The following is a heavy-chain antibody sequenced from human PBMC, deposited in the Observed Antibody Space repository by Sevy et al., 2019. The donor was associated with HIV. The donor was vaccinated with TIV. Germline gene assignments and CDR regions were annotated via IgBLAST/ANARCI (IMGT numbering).Heavy chain of an antibody. CDR2: IQVDGREK. CDR1: GFTLSDSG. CDR3: AKRPTAA. J-gene: IGHJ5*02. Sequence: GGSLRLSCAASGFTLSDSGVHWVRQAPGKGLEWVAFIQVDGREKFYTDSVKGRFTISRESSKNTVYLQMNSLRGEDTAVYYCAKRPTAAWGQGTLVTVSS. V-gene: IGHV3-30*02.